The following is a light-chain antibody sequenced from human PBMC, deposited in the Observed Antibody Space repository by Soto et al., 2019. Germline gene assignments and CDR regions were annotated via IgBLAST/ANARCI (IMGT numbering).Light chain of an antibody. J-gene: IGKJ1*01. CDR2: DAS. V-gene: IGKV1-5*01. CDR3: QQYNSYSA. CDR1: QSIRSW. Sequence: DIQMTQSPSTLSASVGDRVTITCRASQSIRSWLAWYQQKPGKAPKLLIYDASSLESGVPSRFSGGGSGTEFTLTISSLQPDDFATYYCQQYNSYSAFGQGTKVDI.